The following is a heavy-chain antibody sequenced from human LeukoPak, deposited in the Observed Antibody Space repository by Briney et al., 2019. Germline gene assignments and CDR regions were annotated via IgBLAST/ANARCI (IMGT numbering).Heavy chain of an antibody. CDR1: GFTFDDYG. CDR3: ARDRGGTYMYLQH. Sequence: RPGGSLRLSCAASGFTFDDYGMSWVRQAPGKGLEWVSGINRNGGSAGYADSVKGRFTISRDNVKNTLFLQMNSLRAEDTALYYCARDRGGTYMYLQHWGQGTLVTVSS. CDR2: INRNGGSA. D-gene: IGHD1-26*01. J-gene: IGHJ1*01. V-gene: IGHV3-20*04.